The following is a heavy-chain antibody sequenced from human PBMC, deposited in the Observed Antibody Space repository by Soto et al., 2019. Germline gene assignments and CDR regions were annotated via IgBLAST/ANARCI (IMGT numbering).Heavy chain of an antibody. D-gene: IGHD6-19*01. CDR3: AIDRDASGSGWQFAY. CDR1: GYTFTSYG. Sequence: ASVKVSCKASGYTFTSYGISWVRQAPGQGLEWMGWVSAYNGNTNYAQKLQGRVTMTTDTSTSTAYMELRSLRSDDTAVYYCAIDRDASGSGWQFAYWGQGTLVPGSS. J-gene: IGHJ4*02. V-gene: IGHV1-18*01. CDR2: VSAYNGNT.